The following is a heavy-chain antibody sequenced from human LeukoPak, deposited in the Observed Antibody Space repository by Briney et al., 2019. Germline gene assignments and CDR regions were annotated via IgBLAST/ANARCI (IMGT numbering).Heavy chain of an antibody. CDR3: ARAGDSSSWYDGYYYYGMDV. CDR1: GFTFSDYY. Sequence: GGSLRLSCAASGFTFSDYYMSWIRQAPGKGLEWVSYISSSGSTIYYADSVKGRFTISRDIAKNSLYLQMNSLRAEDTAVYYCARAGDSSSWYDGYYYYGMDVWGQGTTVTVCS. CDR2: ISSSGSTI. J-gene: IGHJ6*02. V-gene: IGHV3-11*01. D-gene: IGHD6-13*01.